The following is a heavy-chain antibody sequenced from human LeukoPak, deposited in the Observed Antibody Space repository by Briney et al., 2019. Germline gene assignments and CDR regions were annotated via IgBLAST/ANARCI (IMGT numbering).Heavy chain of an antibody. V-gene: IGHV3-7*01. J-gene: IGHJ6*02. CDR2: MNQDGSAK. D-gene: IGHD2-2*02. CDR3: ATYTYWVAGDV. Sequence: GGSLRLSCAASGFTFSDSWMSWVRQAPGKGLEWVANMNQDGSAKGYVDSVKGRFTISRDNARNSLYLQMSSLRPEDTAVYYCATYTYWVAGDVWGQGTTVTVPS. CDR1: GFTFSDSW.